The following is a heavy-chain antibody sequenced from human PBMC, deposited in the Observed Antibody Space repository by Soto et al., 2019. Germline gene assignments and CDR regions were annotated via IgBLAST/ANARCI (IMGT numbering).Heavy chain of an antibody. V-gene: IGHV4-39*02. CDR2: VYYSGSA. J-gene: IGHJ5*02. CDR3: APSADNWFDP. CDR1: GGSMSSSTFY. Sequence: PXGTLSLTFSVSGGSMSSSTFYWGWIRQPPGKGLEWIGSVYYSGSAYYNSPLKTRVTMSVDLSKNHFSLRLSSVTAADTAVYYCAPSADNWFDPRGQGTLVTVSS.